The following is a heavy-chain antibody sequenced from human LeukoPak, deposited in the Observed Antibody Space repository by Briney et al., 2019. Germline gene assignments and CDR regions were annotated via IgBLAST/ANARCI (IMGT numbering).Heavy chain of an antibody. J-gene: IGHJ4*02. D-gene: IGHD1-26*01. CDR2: TRNKANSYTT. V-gene: IGHV3-72*01. CDR3: ARGGSYRHFDY. Sequence: GGSLRPSCAASGFTFSDHYMDWVRQAPGKGLEWVGRTRNKANSYTTEYAASVKGRFTISRDDSKNSLYLQMNSLKTEDTAVYYCARGGSYRHFDYWGQGTLVTVSS. CDR1: GFTFSDHY.